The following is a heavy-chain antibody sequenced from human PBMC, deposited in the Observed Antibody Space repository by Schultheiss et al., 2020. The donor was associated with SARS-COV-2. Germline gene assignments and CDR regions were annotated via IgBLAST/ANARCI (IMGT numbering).Heavy chain of an antibody. J-gene: IGHJ6*03. D-gene: IGHD2-2*01. Sequence: GGSLRLSCAASEFTFSNYAMHWVRQAPGKGLEWVAVVSYDGSNKYYADSVKGRFTISRDNSKNTLYLQMNSLRAEDTAVYYCARGGDIVVVPAEDFYMDVWGKGTTVTVSS. CDR2: VSYDGSNK. V-gene: IGHV3-30*04. CDR1: EFTFSNYA. CDR3: ARGGDIVVVPAEDFYMDV.